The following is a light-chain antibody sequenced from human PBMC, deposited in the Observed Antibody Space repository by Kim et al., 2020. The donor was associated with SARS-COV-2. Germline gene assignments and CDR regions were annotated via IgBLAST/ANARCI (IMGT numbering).Light chain of an antibody. CDR3: QVWDSSSDHVV. CDR1: NIGDKS. V-gene: IGLV3-21*04. Sequence: SYELTQPLSESVAPGKTATITCGGNNIGDKSVHWYQQKPGQAPLLVLYYDNDRPSGIPERFSGSNSGNTATLTISTVEAGDEADYYCQVWDSSSDHVVFGGGTQLTVL. CDR2: YDN. J-gene: IGLJ2*01.